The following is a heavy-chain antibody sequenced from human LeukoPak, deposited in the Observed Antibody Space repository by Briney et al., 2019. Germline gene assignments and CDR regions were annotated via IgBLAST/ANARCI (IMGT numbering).Heavy chain of an antibody. J-gene: IGHJ6*02. V-gene: IGHV4-59*01. CDR1: GGSISSYY. Sequence: SETLSLTCTVSGGSISSYYWSWIRQPPGKGLEWIGYIYYSGSTNYNPSLKSRVTISVDTSKNQFSLKLSSVTAADTAVYYCARDHPAGMDVWGQGTTVTVSS. CDR3: ARDHPAGMDV. CDR2: IYYSGST.